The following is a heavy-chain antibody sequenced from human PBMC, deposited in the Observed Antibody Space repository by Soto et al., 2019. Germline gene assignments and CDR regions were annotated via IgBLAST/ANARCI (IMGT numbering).Heavy chain of an antibody. D-gene: IGHD1-26*01. V-gene: IGHV3-23*01. Sequence: PGGSLRLSCAASEFTLSSYAMSWVRQAPGKGLEWVSVITGSARNTYYADSVKGRFTISRDNSKNTLHLQMIGLRVEDTAIYYCAKAASGSPSSWFDPWGQGTLVTVSS. CDR1: EFTLSSYA. CDR3: AKAASGSPSSWFDP. J-gene: IGHJ5*02. CDR2: ITGSARNT.